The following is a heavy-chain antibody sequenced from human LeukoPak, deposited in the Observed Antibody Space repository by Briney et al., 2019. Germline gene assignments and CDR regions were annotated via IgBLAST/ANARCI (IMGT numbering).Heavy chain of an antibody. Sequence: GGSLRLSCAASGFTFSSFWMHWVRQAPGKGLVWVSRIKSDGSTNYADSVKGRFTISRDNAKNTVSLQMNSLRIEDTGVYYCARAPSEIGGYYPEYFRHWGQGTLVTVSS. CDR2: IKSDGST. CDR1: GFTFSSFW. D-gene: IGHD3-22*01. V-gene: IGHV3-74*01. J-gene: IGHJ1*01. CDR3: ARAPSEIGGYYPEYFRH.